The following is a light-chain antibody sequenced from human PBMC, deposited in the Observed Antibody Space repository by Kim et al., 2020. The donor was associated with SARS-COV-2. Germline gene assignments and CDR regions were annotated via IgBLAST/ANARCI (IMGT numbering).Light chain of an antibody. V-gene: IGLV1-40*01. CDR2: GNS. J-gene: IGLJ2*01. CDR3: QSYDSSLSGYVV. Sequence: LTISCTGSSSNIGAVYDVHWYQQLPGTAPKLLIYGNSNRPSGVPDRFSGSKSGTSASLAITGLQAEDEADYYCQSYDSSLSGYVVFGGGTQLTVL. CDR1: SSNIGAVYD.